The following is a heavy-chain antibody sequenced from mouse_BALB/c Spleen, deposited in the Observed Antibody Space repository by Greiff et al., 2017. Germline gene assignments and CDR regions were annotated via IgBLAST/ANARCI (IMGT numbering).Heavy chain of an antibody. J-gene: IGHJ4*01. D-gene: IGHD2-14*01. CDR1: GFTFSSYG. CDR2: INSNGGST. CDR3: ARGYDGYAMDY. Sequence: EVMLVESGGGLVQPGGSLKLSCAASGFTFSSYGMSWVRQTPDKRLELVATINSNGGSTYYPDSVKGRFTISRDNAKNTLYLQMSSLKSEDTAMYYCARGYDGYAMDYWGQGTSVTVSS. V-gene: IGHV5-6-3*01.